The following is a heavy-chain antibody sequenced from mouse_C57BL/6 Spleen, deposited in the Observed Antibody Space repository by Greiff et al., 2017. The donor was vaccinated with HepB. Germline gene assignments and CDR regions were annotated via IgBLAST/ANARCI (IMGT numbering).Heavy chain of an antibody. Sequence: VQLQQSGTVLARPGASVKMSCKTSGYTFTSYWMHWVKQRPGQGLEWIGAIYPGNSDTSYNQKFTGKAKLTAVTSASAAYMELSSLTNEDSAVYYCTRLRQGAMDYWGQGTSVTVSS. J-gene: IGHJ4*01. CDR3: TRLRQGAMDY. D-gene: IGHD2-12*01. CDR1: GYTFTSYW. V-gene: IGHV1-5*01. CDR2: IYPGNSDT.